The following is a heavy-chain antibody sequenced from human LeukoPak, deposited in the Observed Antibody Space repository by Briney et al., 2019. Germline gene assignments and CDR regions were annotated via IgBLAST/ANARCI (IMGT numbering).Heavy chain of an antibody. J-gene: IGHJ1*01. V-gene: IGHV1-24*01. D-gene: IGHD3-3*01. CDR2: FDPEDGET. CDR3: ATYYDFHEYFQH. CDR1: GYTLTELS. Sequence: RAASVTVSCKVSGYTLTELSMHWVRQAPGKGLEWMGGFDPEDGETIYAQKFQGRVTMTEDTSTDAAYMELSSLRSEDTAVYYCATYYDFHEYFQHWGQGTLVTVSS.